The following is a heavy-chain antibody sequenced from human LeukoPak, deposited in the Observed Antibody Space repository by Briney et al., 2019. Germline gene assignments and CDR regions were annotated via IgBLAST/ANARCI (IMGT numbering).Heavy chain of an antibody. CDR3: ARDAGTPEGPLDH. J-gene: IGHJ4*02. CDR2: ISSDGNRN. V-gene: IGHV3-30*01. CDR1: GFTFSYYA. Sequence: GGSLRLSCASSGFTFSYYAMHWVRQAPGKGLEWVALISSDGNRNNYADSVRGRFTISRDNSKNTLILQMDSLRGEDSAVYYCARDAGTPEGPLDHWGQGTLVTVSS.